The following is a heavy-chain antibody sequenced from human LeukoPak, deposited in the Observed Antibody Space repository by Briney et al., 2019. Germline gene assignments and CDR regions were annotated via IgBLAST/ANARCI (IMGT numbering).Heavy chain of an antibody. J-gene: IGHJ4*02. CDR2: IYHSGST. CDR3: ARAPNYDFWSGYLDY. D-gene: IGHD3-3*01. V-gene: IGHV4-38-2*02. CDR1: GYSIRSGDY. Sequence: PSETLSLTCTVSGYSIRSGDYWGWIRQPPGKGLEWIGNIYHSGSTYYNPSLKSRVIISVDTSKNHFSLRLSSVTAADTAVYYCARAPNYDFWSGYLDYWGQGTLVTVSS.